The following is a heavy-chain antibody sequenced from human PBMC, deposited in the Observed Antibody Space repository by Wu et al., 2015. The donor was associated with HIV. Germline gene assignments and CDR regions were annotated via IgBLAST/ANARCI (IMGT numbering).Heavy chain of an antibody. Sequence: QVQLLQSGPELKKPGASVMVSCKASGYTFIDYYIYWVRKTPGQGLGWMGWINANRGGIKYAQKFQGRVTMTRDTAVSTAYMELNSLRSDDTAVYYCARCLYSSGWYVPIDYWGQGTLVTVSS. CDR1: GYTFIDYY. V-gene: IGHV1-2*02. CDR3: ARCLYSSGWYVPIDY. CDR2: INANRGGI. J-gene: IGHJ4*02. D-gene: IGHD6-19*01.